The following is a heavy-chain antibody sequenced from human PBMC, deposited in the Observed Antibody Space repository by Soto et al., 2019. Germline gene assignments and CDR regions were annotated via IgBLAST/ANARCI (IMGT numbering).Heavy chain of an antibody. Sequence: GGSLRLSCAASGFTFDDYAMHWVRQAPGKGLEWVSGISWNSGSIGYADSVKGRFTISRDNAKNSLYLQMNSLRAEDTALYYCAKGSDPGLVGTDYWGQGTLVTVSS. CDR2: ISWNSGSI. V-gene: IGHV3-9*01. J-gene: IGHJ4*02. D-gene: IGHD6-6*01. CDR3: AKGSDPGLVGTDY. CDR1: GFTFDDYA.